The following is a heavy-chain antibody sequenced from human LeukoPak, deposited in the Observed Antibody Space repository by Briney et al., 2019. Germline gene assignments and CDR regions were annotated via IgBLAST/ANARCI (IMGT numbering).Heavy chain of an antibody. D-gene: IGHD3-16*01. CDR1: GYTFTGYY. V-gene: IGHV1-2*02. CDR2: INPNSGGT. J-gene: IGHJ1*01. CDR3: ARATWPAERYFQH. Sequence: GASVKVSCKASGYTFTGYYMHWVRQAPGQGLEWMGWINPNSGGTNYAQKFQGRATMTRDTSISTAYMELSRLRSEDTAVYYCARATWPAERYFQHWGQGTLVTVSS.